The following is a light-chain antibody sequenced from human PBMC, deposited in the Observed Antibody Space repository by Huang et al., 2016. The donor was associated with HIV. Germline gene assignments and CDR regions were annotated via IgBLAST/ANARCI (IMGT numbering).Light chain of an antibody. J-gene: IGKJ2*01. CDR1: QSIGNS. CDR2: YGS. Sequence: EIVLTQSPEYQSVTPKEKVTLTCRASQSIGNSLHGYQQKPDQSPKLLIKYGSQSISGVPSRFSGSGSGTDFTLTINSLEAEDAAAYYCHQSKSLPYTFGQGTKLEIK. CDR3: HQSKSLPYT. V-gene: IGKV6D-21*02.